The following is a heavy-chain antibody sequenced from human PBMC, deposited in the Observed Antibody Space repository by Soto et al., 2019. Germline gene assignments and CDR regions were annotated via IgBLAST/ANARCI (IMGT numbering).Heavy chain of an antibody. CDR2: ISGSGGST. V-gene: IGHV3-23*01. D-gene: IGHD4-17*01. Sequence: EAQLLESGGGLVQPGGSLRLSCAASGFTFSSYAMSWVRQAPGKGLEWVSAISGSGGSTYYADSVKGRFTISRDNSKNTLYLQMNSLRAEDTAVYYCAKGPGERRYYYYYGMDVWGQGTTVTVSS. CDR3: AKGPGERRYYYYYGMDV. CDR1: GFTFSSYA. J-gene: IGHJ6*02.